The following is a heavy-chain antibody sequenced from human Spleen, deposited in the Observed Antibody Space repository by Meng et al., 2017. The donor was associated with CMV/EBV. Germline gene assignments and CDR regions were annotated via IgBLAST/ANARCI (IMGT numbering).Heavy chain of an antibody. CDR3: ARDNYYGSGSYYKAWYFDL. J-gene: IGHJ2*01. CDR1: FSSYA. CDR2: ISYDGSNK. D-gene: IGHD3-10*01. Sequence: FSSYAMHWVRQAPGKGLEWVAVISYDGSNKYYADSVKGRFTISRDNSKNTLYLQMNSLRAEDTAVYYCARDNYYGSGSYYKAWYFDLWGRGTLVTVSS. V-gene: IGHV3-30*04.